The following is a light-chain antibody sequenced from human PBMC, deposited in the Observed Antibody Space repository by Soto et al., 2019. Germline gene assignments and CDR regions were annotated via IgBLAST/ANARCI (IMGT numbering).Light chain of an antibody. V-gene: IGKV3-11*01. J-gene: IGKJ5*01. CDR1: QSVSSY. CDR2: DAS. Sequence: ETVLIQSPASVPLSPTGRATPSVRASQSVSSYLAWYQRKPGQAPRLLIYDASNRATGIPARFSGSGSGTDVTLTISSLEPEDFAVYYCKQRSNWPISFGQGTRLEN. CDR3: KQRSNWPIS.